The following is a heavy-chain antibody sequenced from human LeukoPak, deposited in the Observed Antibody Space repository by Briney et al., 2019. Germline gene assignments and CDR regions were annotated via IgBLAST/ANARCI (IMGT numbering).Heavy chain of an antibody. J-gene: IGHJ5*02. CDR2: IYYSGST. D-gene: IGHD2-2*01. V-gene: IGHV4-59*08. CDR1: GGSISSYY. Sequence: PSETLSLTCTVSGGSISSYYWSWIRQPPGKGLEWIGYIYYSGSTNYNPSLKSRVTISVDTSKNQFSLKLSSVTAADTAVYYCARQFKVGDWFDPWGQGTLVTVSS. CDR3: ARQFKVGDWFDP.